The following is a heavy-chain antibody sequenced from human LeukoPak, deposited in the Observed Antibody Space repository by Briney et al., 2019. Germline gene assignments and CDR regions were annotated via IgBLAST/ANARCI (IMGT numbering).Heavy chain of an antibody. Sequence: VESLKISCKGSGYSFTSYWISWVRQMPGKGLEWMGRIDPSDSYTNYSPSFQGHVTISADKSISTAYLQWSSLKASDTAMYYCAGDSSSWYYYYGMDVWGKGTTVTVSS. V-gene: IGHV5-10-1*01. D-gene: IGHD6-13*01. CDR1: GYSFTSYW. J-gene: IGHJ6*04. CDR2: IDPSDSYT. CDR3: AGDSSSWYYYYGMDV.